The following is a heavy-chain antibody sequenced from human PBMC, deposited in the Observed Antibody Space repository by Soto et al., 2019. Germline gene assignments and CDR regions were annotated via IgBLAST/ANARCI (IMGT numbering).Heavy chain of an antibody. CDR2: INAGNGNT. CDR1: GYTFTSYA. D-gene: IGHD2-2*01. V-gene: IGHV1-3*01. Sequence: QVQLVQSGAEVKKPGASVKVSCKASGYTFTSYAMHWVRQAPGQRLEWMGWINAGNGNTKYSQKFQGRVTITRDTSASTAYMELSSLRSEDTSVYYCATAIADDAFDIWGRGTMVTVSS. J-gene: IGHJ3*02. CDR3: ATAIADDAFDI.